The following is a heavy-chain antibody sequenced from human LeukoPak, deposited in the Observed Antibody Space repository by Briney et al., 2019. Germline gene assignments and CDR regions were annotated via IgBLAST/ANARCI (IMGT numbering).Heavy chain of an antibody. CDR2: VHLRGAS. J-gene: IGHJ4*02. CDR1: GGSILTTNW. Sequence: PSETLSLTCAVSGGSILTTNWWSWVRQPPGKGLEWIGEVHLRGASNYNPSLKSRVNMSIDKSKHQLSLELTSVTAADTAIYYCTRESGAFSPFGFWGQGTLVTVSS. V-gene: IGHV4-4*02. CDR3: TRESGAFSPFGF. D-gene: IGHD1-26*01.